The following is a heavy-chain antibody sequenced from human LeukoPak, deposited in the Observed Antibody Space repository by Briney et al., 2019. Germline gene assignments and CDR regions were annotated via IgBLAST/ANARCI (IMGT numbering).Heavy chain of an antibody. CDR1: GYTFTSYG. CDR2: ISAYNGNT. J-gene: IGHJ4*02. D-gene: IGHD1-26*01. Sequence: ASVKVSCKASGYTFTSYGISWVRQAPGQGLEWMGWISAYNGNTNYAQKLQGRVTMTTDTSTSTAYMELRSLRSDDTAVYYCARDRGIVGATDIDYWGQGTLVTVSS. CDR3: ARDRGIVGATDIDY. V-gene: IGHV1-18*01.